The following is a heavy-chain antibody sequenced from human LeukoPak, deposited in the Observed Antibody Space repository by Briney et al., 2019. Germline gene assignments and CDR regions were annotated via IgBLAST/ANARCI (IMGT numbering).Heavy chain of an antibody. V-gene: IGHV7-4-1*02. Sequence: ASVKVSCKASGYSFTNYPINWVRQAPGQGLEWMAWIDTKTGNPTYAQGFTGRFVFSLDTSVSTAYLQINGLEAEDSAVFYCARDLRKIEVVSSAHYFYYMDVWGKGTTVTVSS. CDR2: IDTKTGNP. D-gene: IGHD3-22*01. CDR3: ARDLRKIEVVSSAHYFYYMDV. J-gene: IGHJ6*03. CDR1: GYSFTNYP.